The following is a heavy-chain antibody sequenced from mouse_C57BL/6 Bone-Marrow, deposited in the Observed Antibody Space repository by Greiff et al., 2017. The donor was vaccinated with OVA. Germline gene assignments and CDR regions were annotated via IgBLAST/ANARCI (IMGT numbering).Heavy chain of an antibody. J-gene: IGHJ2*01. CDR1: GYTFTDYE. CDR3: TKGRTGGY. CDR2: IDPETGGT. Sequence: VHLVESGAELVRPGASVTLSCKASGYTFTDYEMHWVKQTPVHGLEWIGAIDPETGGTAYNQKFKGKAILTADKSSSTAYMELRSLTSEDSAVYYCTKGRTGGYWGQSTTLTVSS. V-gene: IGHV1-15*01.